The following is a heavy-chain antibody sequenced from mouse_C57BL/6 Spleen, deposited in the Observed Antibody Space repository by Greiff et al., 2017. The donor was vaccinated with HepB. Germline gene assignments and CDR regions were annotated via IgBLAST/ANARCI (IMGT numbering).Heavy chain of an antibody. V-gene: IGHV1-64*01. CDR2: IHPNSGST. CDR3: ARTGDGVSWFAY. J-gene: IGHJ3*01. D-gene: IGHD1-1*02. Sequence: VQLQQPGAELVKPGASVKLSCKASGYTFTSYWMHWVKQRPGQGLEWIGMIHPNSGSTNYNEKFKSKATLTVDKSSSTAYMQLSSLTSEDAAVYYCARTGDGVSWFAYWGQGTLVTVSA. CDR1: GYTFTSYW.